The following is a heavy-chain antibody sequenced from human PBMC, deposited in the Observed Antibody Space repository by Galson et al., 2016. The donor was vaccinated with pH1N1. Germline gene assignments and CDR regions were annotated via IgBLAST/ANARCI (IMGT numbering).Heavy chain of an antibody. CDR3: AKYKGIVAGTLRLFDY. Sequence: SLRLSCAASGFTFSNYAMSWVRQSPGKGLEWVSSIGGSGDSTYYAASVKGRFTISRDHSKNTLSLQLDSLKVEDTALYYCAKYKGIVAGTLRLFDYWGQGTLVTVSP. CDR2: IGGSGDST. CDR1: GFTFSNYA. J-gene: IGHJ4*02. D-gene: IGHD2-21*01. V-gene: IGHV3-23*01.